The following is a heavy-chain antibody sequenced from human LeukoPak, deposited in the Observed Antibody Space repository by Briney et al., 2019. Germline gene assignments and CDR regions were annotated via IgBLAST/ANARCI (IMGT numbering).Heavy chain of an antibody. J-gene: IGHJ4*02. Sequence: PSETLSLTCTVSGYSISTGYYWDWIRQPPGKGLEWIGTFYHGGSTYYNPSLKSRVTISVDTSKNQFSLNLTSVTAADTAVYYCARAGYGDDTDYWGQGTLVTVSS. V-gene: IGHV4-38-2*02. CDR2: FYHGGST. D-gene: IGHD4-17*01. CDR1: GYSISTGYY. CDR3: ARAGYGDDTDY.